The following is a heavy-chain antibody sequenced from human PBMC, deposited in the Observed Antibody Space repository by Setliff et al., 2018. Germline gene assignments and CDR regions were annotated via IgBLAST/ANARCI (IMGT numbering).Heavy chain of an antibody. CDR2: IIPILGIA. CDR3: ARIRLCGGRVICPPGRYVDV. D-gene: IGHD2-15*01. Sequence: GASVKVSCKASGYTFTGYYMHWVRQAPGQGLEWMGRIIPILGIANYAQKFQGRVTITADKSTSTAYMELSSLRSEDTAVYYCARIRLCGGRVICPPGRYVDVWGKGTTVTVSS. V-gene: IGHV1-69*02. CDR1: GYTFTGYY. J-gene: IGHJ6*03.